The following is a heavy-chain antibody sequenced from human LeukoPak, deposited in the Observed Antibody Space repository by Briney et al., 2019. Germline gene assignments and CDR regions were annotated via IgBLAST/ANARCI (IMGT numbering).Heavy chain of an antibody. CDR3: ARGFQLPHPLEDWLDP. J-gene: IGHJ5*02. D-gene: IGHD2-2*01. CDR1: GYTFTGYY. CDR2: INPNSGGT. Sequence: GASVKVSRKASGYTFTGYYVHWVRQAPGQGLEWMGWINPNSGGTVYARKYQGRVTITRDTSISTGYMELSGLKSDDTAVYYCARGFQLPHPLEDWLDPWGQGTRVTVSS. V-gene: IGHV1-2*02.